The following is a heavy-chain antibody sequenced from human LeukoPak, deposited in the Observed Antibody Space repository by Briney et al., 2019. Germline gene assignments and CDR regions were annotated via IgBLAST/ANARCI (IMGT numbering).Heavy chain of an antibody. CDR2: INHSGST. CDR1: GGSSSGYY. CDR3: AIPEKYSSSGNFDH. D-gene: IGHD6-6*01. J-gene: IGHJ4*02. V-gene: IGHV4-34*01. Sequence: SETLSLTCAVYGGSSSGYYWSWIRQPPGKGLEWIGEINHSGSTNYNPSLKSRVTISVDTSKNQFSLKLSSVTAADTAVYYCAIPEKYSSSGNFDHWGQGTLVTVSS.